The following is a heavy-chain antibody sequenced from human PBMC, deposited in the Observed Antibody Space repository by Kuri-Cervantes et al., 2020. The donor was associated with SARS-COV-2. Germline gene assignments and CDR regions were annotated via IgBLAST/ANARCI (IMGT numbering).Heavy chain of an antibody. J-gene: IGHJ4*02. CDR1: GFTFSSYG. Sequence: GGSLRLSCAASGFTFSSYGMHWVRQAPGKGLEWVAVIWYDGSNKYYADSVKGRFTISRDNSKNMVYLQMDSLRAEDTAVYYCAKAAFTGYTGYRIDWSQGTLVTVSS. CDR3: AKAAFTGYTGYRID. V-gene: IGHV3-33*06. D-gene: IGHD3-16*02. CDR2: IWYDGSNK.